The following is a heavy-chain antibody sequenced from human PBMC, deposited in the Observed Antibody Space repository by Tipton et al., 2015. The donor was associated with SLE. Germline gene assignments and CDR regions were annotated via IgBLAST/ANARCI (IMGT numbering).Heavy chain of an antibody. CDR3: ARGLVAARRGPDY. J-gene: IGHJ4*02. CDR2: INQSGST. V-gene: IGHV4-34*01. D-gene: IGHD6-6*01. CDR1: GGSFSGYY. Sequence: TLSLTCAVYGGSFSGYYWSWIRQPPGKGLEWIGEINQSGSTNYNPSLKSRVTISVDTSKNQFSLKLSSVTAADTAVYYCARGLVAARRGPDYWGQGTLVTVSS.